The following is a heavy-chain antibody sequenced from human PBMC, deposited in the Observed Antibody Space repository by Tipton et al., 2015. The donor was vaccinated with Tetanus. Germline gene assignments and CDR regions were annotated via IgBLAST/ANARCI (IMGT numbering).Heavy chain of an antibody. V-gene: IGHV4-39*07. CDR2: IFYSGST. CDR1: GASIISSNYF. D-gene: IGHD3-9*01. CDR3: ARSGYYSRAYYHYRMDV. Sequence: VKPSETLSLTCTVSGASIISSNYFWGWIRQPPGKGLEWIGHIFYSGSTHYNPSLESRVTMSVDTSKNQFSLNLSSVTAADTAVYYCARSGYYSRAYYHYRMDVWGQGTTVSVSS. J-gene: IGHJ6*02.